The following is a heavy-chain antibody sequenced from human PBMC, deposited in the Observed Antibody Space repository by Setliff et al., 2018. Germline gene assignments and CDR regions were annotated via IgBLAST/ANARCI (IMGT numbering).Heavy chain of an antibody. Sequence: SVKVSCKASGGTFRNYAISWVRQAPGQGLEWMGGIIPFFLTTKYSQKFQGRVTITRDTSASTVYMELSSLQYEDTAVYYCANAEVVVAPWGQGTLVTVSS. V-gene: IGHV1-69*05. CDR3: ANAEVVVAP. D-gene: IGHD2-15*01. J-gene: IGHJ4*02. CDR2: IIPFFLTT. CDR1: GGTFRNYA.